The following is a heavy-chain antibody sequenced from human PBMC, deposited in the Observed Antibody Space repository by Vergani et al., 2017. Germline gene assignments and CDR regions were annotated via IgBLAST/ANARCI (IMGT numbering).Heavy chain of an antibody. D-gene: IGHD2-2*01. CDR1: GYTFASYG. J-gene: IGHJ6*02. Sequence: QVQLVQSGAEVKKPGASVKVSCKASGYTFASYGISWVRQAPGQGLEWMGWISAYNGNTNYAQKLQGRVTMTTDTSTSTAYMELRSLRSDDTAVYYCARFLHDCSSTSCYYFYGMDVWGQGTTVTVSS. CDR2: ISAYNGNT. V-gene: IGHV1-18*01. CDR3: ARFLHDCSSTSCYYFYGMDV.